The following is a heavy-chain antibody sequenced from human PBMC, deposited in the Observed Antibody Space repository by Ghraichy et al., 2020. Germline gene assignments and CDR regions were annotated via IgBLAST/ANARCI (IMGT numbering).Heavy chain of an antibody. J-gene: IGHJ5*02. CDR1: GYTFTSYG. CDR3: AGVRDRPGPNNWFDP. D-gene: IGHD3-10*01. CDR2: ISAYNGDT. V-gene: IGHV1-18*01. Sequence: ASVKVSCKASGYTFTSYGISWVRQAPGQGLEWMGWISAYNGDTNYAQKLQGRVTMTTDTSTSTAYMELRSLRSDDTAVYYCAGVRDRPGPNNWFDPWGQGTLVTVSS.